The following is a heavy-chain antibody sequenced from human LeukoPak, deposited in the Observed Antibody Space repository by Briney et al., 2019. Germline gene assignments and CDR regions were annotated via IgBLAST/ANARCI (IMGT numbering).Heavy chain of an antibody. D-gene: IGHD6-13*01. CDR3: ARIVSLGSSWYSNYYYYYMDV. CDR2: IFYSGST. V-gene: IGHV4-39*07. Sequence: SETLSLTCTVSGGSISTSSYYWGWVRQPPGKGLEWIGNIFYSGSTYYSPSLKSRVTISLDTSRNQFSLKLNSVTAADTAVYYCARIVSLGSSWYSNYYYYYMDVWGKGTTVTISS. J-gene: IGHJ6*03. CDR1: GGSISTSSYY.